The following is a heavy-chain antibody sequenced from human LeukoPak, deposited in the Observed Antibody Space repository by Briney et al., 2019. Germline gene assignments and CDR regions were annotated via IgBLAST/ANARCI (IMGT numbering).Heavy chain of an antibody. CDR3: ARDARPAATDY. CDR2: ISSSSTTI. V-gene: IGHV3-48*04. CDR1: GFTFSSHN. J-gene: IGHJ4*02. D-gene: IGHD2-2*01. Sequence: EGSLRLSCAASGFTFSSHNMNWVRQAPGKGLEWVSYISSSSTTIYQADSVKGRFTISRDNAKNSLYLQMNSLRAEDTAVYYCARDARPAATDYWGQGTLVTVSS.